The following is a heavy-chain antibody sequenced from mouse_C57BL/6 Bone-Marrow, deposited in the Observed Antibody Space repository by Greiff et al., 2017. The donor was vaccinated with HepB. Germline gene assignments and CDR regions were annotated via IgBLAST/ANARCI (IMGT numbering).Heavy chain of an antibody. CDR3: ARWDTTVVEGFAY. CDR1: GYTFTSYG. D-gene: IGHD1-1*01. V-gene: IGHV1-81*01. Sequence: QVQLQQSGAELARPGASVKLSCKASGYTFTSYGISWVKQRTGQGLEWIGEIYPRSGNTYYNEKFKGKATLTADKSSSTAYMELRSLTSEDSAVYFCARWDTTVVEGFAYWGQGTLVTVSA. J-gene: IGHJ3*01. CDR2: IYPRSGNT.